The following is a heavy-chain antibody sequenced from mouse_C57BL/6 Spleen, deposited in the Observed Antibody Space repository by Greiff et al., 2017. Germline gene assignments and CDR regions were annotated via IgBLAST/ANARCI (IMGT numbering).Heavy chain of an antibody. CDR2: IDPENGDT. CDR3: TTGYSNYGY. J-gene: IGHJ2*01. D-gene: IGHD2-5*01. CDR1: GFNIKDDY. V-gene: IGHV14-4*01. Sequence: VQLKQSGAELVRPGASVKLSCTASGFNIKDDYMHWVKQRPEQGLEWIGWIDPENGDTEYASKFQGKATITADKSSNTAYLQLSSLTSEETAVYYCTTGYSNYGYWGQGTTLTVSS.